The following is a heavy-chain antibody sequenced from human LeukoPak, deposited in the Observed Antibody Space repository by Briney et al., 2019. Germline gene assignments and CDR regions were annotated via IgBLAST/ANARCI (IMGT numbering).Heavy chain of an antibody. Sequence: SQALSLTCAISGDSVSSNSVAWNWIRQSPSRGLEWLGRYYYRSKWYNDFAGSVRSRITITPDTSNNQFYLQLNSVTPEDTAVYYCTRDLYCSGASCAFDYWGQGTLVTVSS. V-gene: IGHV6-1*01. CDR1: GDSVSSNSVA. D-gene: IGHD2-15*01. CDR3: TRDLYCSGASCAFDY. CDR2: YYYRSKWYN. J-gene: IGHJ4*02.